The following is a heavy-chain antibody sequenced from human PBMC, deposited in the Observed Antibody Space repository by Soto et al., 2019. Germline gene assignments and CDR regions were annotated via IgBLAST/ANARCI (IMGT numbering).Heavy chain of an antibody. J-gene: IGHJ6*02. CDR3: AKEMVAFGPPRDYYYYGMNV. CDR2: IIPIFGTA. D-gene: IGHD2-8*01. Sequence: SVKVSCKASGGTFSSYAISWVRQAPGQGLEWMGGIIPIFGTANYAQKFQGRVTITADESTSTAYMELNSLRAEDTAVYYCAKEMVAFGPPRDYYYYGMNVWGQGTTVTVSS. CDR1: GGTFSSYA. V-gene: IGHV1-69*13.